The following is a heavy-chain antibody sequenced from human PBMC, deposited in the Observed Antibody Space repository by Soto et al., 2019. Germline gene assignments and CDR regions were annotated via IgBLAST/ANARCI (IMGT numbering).Heavy chain of an antibody. CDR3: ITASAGYTFVFDV. CDR2: IVVGNGNT. D-gene: IGHD6-13*01. CDR1: GFTFSTST. Sequence: SVKVSCKASGFTFSTSTIQWVRQTRGHSLEWIGWIVVGNGNTNFAQNLRQRVTFSRDKSTSTAYMELSSLRFDDTAMYYCITASAGYTFVFDVWGQGSLVTVSS. V-gene: IGHV1-58*02. J-gene: IGHJ4*02.